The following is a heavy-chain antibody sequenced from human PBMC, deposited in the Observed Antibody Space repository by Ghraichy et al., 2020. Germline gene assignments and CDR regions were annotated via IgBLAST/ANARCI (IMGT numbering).Heavy chain of an antibody. Sequence: LSLTCAASGFTFSSYAMNWVRQAPGKGLEWVSAITGSGGSTYYADSVKGRFTISRDNSKNTLYLQMNRLRAEDTAVYYCARARAAAGYFDYWGQGTLVTVSS. J-gene: IGHJ4*02. CDR3: ARARAAAGYFDY. V-gene: IGHV3-23*01. CDR2: ITGSGGST. CDR1: GFTFSSYA. D-gene: IGHD6-13*01.